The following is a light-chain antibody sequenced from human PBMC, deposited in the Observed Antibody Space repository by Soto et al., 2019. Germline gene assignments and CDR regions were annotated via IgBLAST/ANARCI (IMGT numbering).Light chain of an antibody. CDR2: WAS. CDR3: QQYYASPFT. Sequence: DIVMTQSPDSLAVSLGERATVNCKSSQNILYIPNIKSSLAWYQQKPGQPPKLLIYWASTRESGVPGRFSGSGSETDFTLTISSLQAEDVAVYYCQQYYASPFTFGPGTKVDIK. J-gene: IGKJ3*01. V-gene: IGKV4-1*01. CDR1: QNILYIPNIKSS.